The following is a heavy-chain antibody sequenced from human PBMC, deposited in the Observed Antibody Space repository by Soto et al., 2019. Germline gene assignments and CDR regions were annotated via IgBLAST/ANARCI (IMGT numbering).Heavy chain of an antibody. CDR1: GYTFTSYY. V-gene: IGHV1-46*01. J-gene: IGHJ6*02. CDR2: INPSGGST. Sequence: ASVKVSCKASGYTFTSYYMHWVRQAPGQGLEWMGIINPSGGSTSYAQKFQGRVTMTRDTSTSTVYMELSSLRSEDTAVYYCARDITIFGVASSGMDVWGQGTTVTVSS. CDR3: ARDITIFGVASSGMDV. D-gene: IGHD3-3*01.